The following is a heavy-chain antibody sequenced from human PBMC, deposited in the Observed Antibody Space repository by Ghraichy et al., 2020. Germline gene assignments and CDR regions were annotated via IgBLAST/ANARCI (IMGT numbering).Heavy chain of an antibody. D-gene: IGHD6-19*01. CDR1: GFTFSSYA. J-gene: IGHJ3*02. CDR2: ISGSGGST. CDR3: AKPLGYSSGWLLDAFDI. Sequence: GGSLRLSCAASGFTFSSYAMSWVRQAPGKGLEWVSAISGSGGSTYYADSVKGRFTISRDNSKNTLYLQMNSLRAEDTAVYYCAKPLGYSSGWLLDAFDIWGQGTMVTVSS. V-gene: IGHV3-23*01.